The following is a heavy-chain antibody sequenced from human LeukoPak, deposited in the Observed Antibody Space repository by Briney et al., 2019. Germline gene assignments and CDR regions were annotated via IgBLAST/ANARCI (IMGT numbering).Heavy chain of an antibody. CDR1: GFTFSSYW. CDR2: IKQDGSEK. CDR3: AGDGDGYTTRSGY. D-gene: IGHD5-24*01. V-gene: IGHV3-7*01. J-gene: IGHJ4*02. Sequence: SGGSLRLSCAASGFTFSSYWISWVRQAPGKGLEWVANIKQDGSEKYYVDSVKGRFTISRDNAKNSLYLQRNSLRAEDTAVYYCAGDGDGYTTRSGYWGQGTLVTVSS.